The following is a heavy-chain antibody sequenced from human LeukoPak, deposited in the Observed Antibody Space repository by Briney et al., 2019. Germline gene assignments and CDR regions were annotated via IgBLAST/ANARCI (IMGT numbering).Heavy chain of an antibody. D-gene: IGHD1-26*01. J-gene: IGHJ4*02. V-gene: IGHV3-74*01. CDR1: GFTFSSYW. CDR2: INSDGSSL. Sequence: GGSLRLSCAASGFTFSSYWVQWVRQAPGKGLVWISRINSDGSSLSYADSVKGRFTISRDNAKNTVYLQMNSLRAEDTAVYYCARSRYTGSHFDYWGQGTPDTVSS. CDR3: ARSRYTGSHFDY.